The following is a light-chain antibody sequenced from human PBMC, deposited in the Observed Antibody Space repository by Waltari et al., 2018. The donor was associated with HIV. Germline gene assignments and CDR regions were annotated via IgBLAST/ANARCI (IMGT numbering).Light chain of an antibody. CDR2: GAS. CDR3: QQYNNWPSWT. J-gene: IGKJ1*01. Sequence: EIVMTQSPATLSVSPGARATLSCRASQSVSSNLAWYQQTNGKAPRLLIYGASTRATGIPARFSGSGSGTEFTLTISSLQSEDFAVYYCQQYNNWPSWTFGQGTKVEIK. CDR1: QSVSSN. V-gene: IGKV3-15*01.